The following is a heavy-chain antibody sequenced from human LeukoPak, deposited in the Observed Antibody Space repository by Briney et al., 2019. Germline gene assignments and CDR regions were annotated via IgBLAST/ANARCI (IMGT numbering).Heavy chain of an antibody. CDR3: ARRRAVAGRGYFDY. CDR2: IYHSGST. CDR1: GGSISSSNW. D-gene: IGHD6-19*01. Sequence: PSETLSLTCAVSGGSISSSNWWSWVRQPPGKGLEWIGEIYHSGSTNYNPSLKSRVTISVDKSKNQLSLKLSSVTAADTAVYYCARRRAVAGRGYFDYWGQGTLVTVSS. J-gene: IGHJ4*02. V-gene: IGHV4-4*02.